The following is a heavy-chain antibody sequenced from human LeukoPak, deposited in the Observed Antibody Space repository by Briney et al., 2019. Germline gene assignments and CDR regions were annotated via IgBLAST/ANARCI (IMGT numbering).Heavy chain of an antibody. CDR3: AKGYKYGHY. Sequence: LSLTCAVYGGSFSGYYWSWIRQPPGKGLEWISYISSSGVTIYYADSVKGRFTIPRDNAKNILYLQMNGLRAEDTAVYYCAKGYKYGHYWGQGSLVTVSS. CDR2: ISSSGVTI. V-gene: IGHV3-11*01. J-gene: IGHJ4*02. D-gene: IGHD5-24*01. CDR1: GGSFSGYY.